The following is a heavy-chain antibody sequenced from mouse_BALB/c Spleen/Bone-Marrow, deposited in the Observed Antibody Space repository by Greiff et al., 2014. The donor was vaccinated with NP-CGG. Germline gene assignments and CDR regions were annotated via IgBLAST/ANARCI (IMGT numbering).Heavy chain of an antibody. V-gene: IGHV7-3*02. CDR1: GFTFTDYY. CDR2: IRNKANGYTT. J-gene: IGHJ2*01. Sequence: VQLKESGGGLVQPGGSLRLSCGTSGFTFTDYYMNWVRQPPGKALEWLGFIRNKANGYTTEYSASVKGRFTISRDNSQSILYLQMNALRAEDSATYYCARDIGRLLFDYWGQGTTLTVSS. CDR3: ARDIGRLLFDY. D-gene: IGHD1-2*01.